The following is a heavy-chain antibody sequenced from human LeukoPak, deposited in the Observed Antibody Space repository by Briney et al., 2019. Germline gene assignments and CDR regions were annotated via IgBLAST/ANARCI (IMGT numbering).Heavy chain of an antibody. D-gene: IGHD6-13*01. Sequence: GGSLRLSCAASGFTFSDYYMSWIRQAPGKGLEWVSYISSSGSTIYHADSVKGRFTISRDNAKNSLYLQMNSLRAEDTAVCYCARDAVVQQQLDYYYGMDVWGQGTTVTVSS. CDR2: ISSSGSTI. V-gene: IGHV3-11*01. CDR1: GFTFSDYY. J-gene: IGHJ6*02. CDR3: ARDAVVQQQLDYYYGMDV.